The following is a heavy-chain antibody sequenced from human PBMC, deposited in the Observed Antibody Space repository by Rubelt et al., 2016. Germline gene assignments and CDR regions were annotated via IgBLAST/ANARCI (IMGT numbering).Heavy chain of an antibody. J-gene: IGHJ5*02. CDR3: AKVCIAVAGSVTWFDP. Sequence: EVQLLESGGVLVQPGGSLRLSCAASGFPFSSYAMSWVRQAPGEGLDWVSAISGSGGSTYYADSVKGRFTISRDNSKNTLYLQMNSLRAEDTAVYYCAKVCIAVAGSVTWFDPWGQGTLVTVSS. D-gene: IGHD6-19*01. CDR1: GFPFSSYA. CDR2: ISGSGGST. V-gene: IGHV3-23*01.